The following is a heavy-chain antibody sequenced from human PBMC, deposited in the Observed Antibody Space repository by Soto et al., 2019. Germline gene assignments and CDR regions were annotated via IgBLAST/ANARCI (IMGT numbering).Heavy chain of an antibody. V-gene: IGHV6-1*01. CDR3: ARERGVLSEAFDI. CDR1: GDSVSSNSAA. CDR2: TYYRSKWYH. D-gene: IGHD3-16*02. J-gene: IGHJ3*02. Sequence: SQTLSLTCAISGDSVSSNSAAWNWIRQSPSRGLEWLGRTYYRSKWYHDYAPSVKSRITINPDTSKNHFSLQLNSMTPGDTAVYYCARERGVLSEAFDIWGRGTMVTVSS.